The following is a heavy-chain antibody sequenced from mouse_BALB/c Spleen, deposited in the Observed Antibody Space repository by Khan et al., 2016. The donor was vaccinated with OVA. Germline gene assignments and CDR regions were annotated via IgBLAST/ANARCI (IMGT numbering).Heavy chain of an antibody. J-gene: IGHJ4*01. CDR3: TRSSSYYRYDGYAMDY. D-gene: IGHD2-14*01. CDR1: GYTFTSYY. V-gene: IGHV1S81*02. Sequence: QVQLKQSGAELVKPGASVKLSCKASGYTFTSYYMYWVKQRPGKGLEWIGGINPSNGGTTFNEKFKSKATLTVDKSSSTAYMQLSSLTSEDSAVYYCTRSSSYYRYDGYAMDYWGQGTSVTVSS. CDR2: INPSNGGT.